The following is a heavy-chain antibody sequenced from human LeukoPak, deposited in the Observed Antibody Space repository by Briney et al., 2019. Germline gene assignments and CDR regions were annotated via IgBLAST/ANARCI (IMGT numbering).Heavy chain of an antibody. J-gene: IGHJ3*02. CDR2: IYSSGST. V-gene: IGHV4-61*02. CDR1: GDSISSGTYY. Sequence: SQTLSLTCSVSGDSISSGTYYWSWVRQPAGKGLEWIGRIYSSGSTNYNPSLKSRVALSVDTSKNQFSLKLSSVTAADTAVYYCARGPTRATGFDIWGQGTTVTVS. CDR3: ARGPTRATGFDI.